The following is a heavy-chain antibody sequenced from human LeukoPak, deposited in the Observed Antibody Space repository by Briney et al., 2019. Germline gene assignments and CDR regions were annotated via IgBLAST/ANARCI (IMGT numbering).Heavy chain of an antibody. CDR3: AGTWYYDILTGYYAFDY. CDR1: GGSISSGSYY. D-gene: IGHD3-9*01. Sequence: SETLSLTCTVSGGSISSGSYYWSWIRQPAGKGLEWIGRIYTSGSTNYNPSLKSRVTISVDTSKNQFSLKLSSVTAADTAVYYCAGTWYYDILTGYYAFDYWGQGTLVTVSS. J-gene: IGHJ4*02. V-gene: IGHV4-61*02. CDR2: IYTSGST.